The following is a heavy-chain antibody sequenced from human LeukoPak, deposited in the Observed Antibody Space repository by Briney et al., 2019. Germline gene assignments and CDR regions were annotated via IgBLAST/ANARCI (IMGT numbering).Heavy chain of an antibody. CDR3: AKGGMTTVYFDY. CDR2: IRYDGTQK. CDR1: GFIFNSYG. J-gene: IGHJ4*02. D-gene: IGHD4-17*01. Sequence: GGSLRLSCAASGFIFNSYGMHWVRQTPGKGLEWVAFIRYDGTQKYYADFVKGRFTISRDNSKNTLYLQMNSLRAEDTAVYYRAKGGMTTVYFDYWGQGTLVTVSS. V-gene: IGHV3-30*02.